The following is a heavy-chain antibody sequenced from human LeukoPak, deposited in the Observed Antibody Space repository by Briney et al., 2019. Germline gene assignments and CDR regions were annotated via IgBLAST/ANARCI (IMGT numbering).Heavy chain of an antibody. V-gene: IGHV3-48*03. CDR2: ISSSGSTI. J-gene: IGHJ5*02. CDR3: AAVSGPAYNYFDP. D-gene: IGHD1-20*01. CDR1: GFTFSSYE. Sequence: GGSLRLSCAASGFTFSSYEMNWVRQAPGKGLEWVSYISSSGSTIYYADSLKGRFTISRDNAKNSLYLQMNSLRADDTAVYYCAAVSGPAYNYFDPWGQGTLVTVSS.